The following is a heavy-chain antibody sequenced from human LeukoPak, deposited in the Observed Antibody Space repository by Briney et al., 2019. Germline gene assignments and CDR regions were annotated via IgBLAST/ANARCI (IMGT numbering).Heavy chain of an antibody. Sequence: GGSLRLSCTASGFTFSDYAMSWVRRAPGKGLEWVSGINWNGGNTGYADSVKGRFTISRDNAKNSLYLQMNSLRAEDTALYYCARLGTRYCSSTSCHSQFDYWGQGTLVTVSS. V-gene: IGHV3-20*04. CDR3: ARLGTRYCSSTSCHSQFDY. D-gene: IGHD2-2*01. J-gene: IGHJ4*02. CDR2: INWNGGNT. CDR1: GFTFSDYA.